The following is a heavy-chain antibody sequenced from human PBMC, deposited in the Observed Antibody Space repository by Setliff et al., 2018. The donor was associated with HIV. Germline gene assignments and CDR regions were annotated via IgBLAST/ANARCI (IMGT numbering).Heavy chain of an antibody. CDR2: IYYSGST. J-gene: IGHJ4*02. Sequence: KASETLSLTCTASGGSISSSSYYWGWIRQPPGKGLEWIGSIYYSGSTYYNPSLKSRVTISVDTSKNQFSLKLSSVTAADTAVYYCARPHYYYDSSGYYYWGQGTLVTVSS. V-gene: IGHV4-39*01. D-gene: IGHD3-22*01. CDR3: ARPHYYYDSSGYYY. CDR1: GGSISSSSYY.